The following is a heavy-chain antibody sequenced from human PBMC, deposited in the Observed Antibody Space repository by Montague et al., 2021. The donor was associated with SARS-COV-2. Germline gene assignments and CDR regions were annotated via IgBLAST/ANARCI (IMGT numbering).Heavy chain of an antibody. D-gene: IGHD3-16*02. V-gene: IGHV3-30*04. CDR2: ISYYGSNK. J-gene: IGHJ4*02. Sequence: SLRLSCAASGFTFSSYAMHWVRQAPGKGLEWVAVISYYGSNKYYADSVKGRFTISRDNSKNTLYLQMNSLRAEDTAVYYCARDNYDYVWGSYRYIYWGQGTLVTVSS. CDR3: ARDNYDYVWGSYRYIY. CDR1: GFTFSSYA.